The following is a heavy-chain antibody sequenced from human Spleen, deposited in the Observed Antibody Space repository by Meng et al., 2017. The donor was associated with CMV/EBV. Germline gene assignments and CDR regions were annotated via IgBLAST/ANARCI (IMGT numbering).Heavy chain of an antibody. CDR1: GFTVSNNY. V-gene: IGHV3-11*04. CDR2: ISSGGTTI. D-gene: IGHD3-3*01. J-gene: IGHJ4*02. Sequence: GESLKISCVASGFTVSNNYLSWVRQAPGKGLEWISYISSGGTTIYYADSVRGRFTISRDNAENSLYLQMNSLRAEDTAIYYCARVPYYYDFWSGHDYYFDYWGQGTLVTVSS. CDR3: ARVPYYYDFWSGHDYYFDY.